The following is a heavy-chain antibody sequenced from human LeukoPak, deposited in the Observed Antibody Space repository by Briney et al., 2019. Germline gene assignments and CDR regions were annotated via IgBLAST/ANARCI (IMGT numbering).Heavy chain of an antibody. Sequence: GESLKISCKGSGYSFTSYWIGWVRQMPGKGLEWMGIIYPGDSDTRYGPSFQGQVTISADKSISTAYLQWSSLKASDTAMYYCARSDYGDYDNRYYFDYWGQGTLVTVSS. D-gene: IGHD4-17*01. V-gene: IGHV5-51*01. CDR1: GYSFTSYW. CDR2: IYPGDSDT. J-gene: IGHJ4*02. CDR3: ARSDYGDYDNRYYFDY.